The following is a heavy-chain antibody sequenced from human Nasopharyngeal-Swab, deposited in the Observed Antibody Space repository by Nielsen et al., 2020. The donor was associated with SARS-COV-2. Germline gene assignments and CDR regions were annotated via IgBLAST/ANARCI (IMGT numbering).Heavy chain of an antibody. CDR3: ARGEPWKEWFDP. Sequence: WIRQPPGKGLEWIGYIYYSGNTNYNPSLKSRVTISVDTSKNQFSLKLSSVTAADTAVYYCARGEPWKEWFDPWGQGTLVTVSS. V-gene: IGHV4-59*01. J-gene: IGHJ5*02. CDR2: IYYSGNT. D-gene: IGHD1-1*01.